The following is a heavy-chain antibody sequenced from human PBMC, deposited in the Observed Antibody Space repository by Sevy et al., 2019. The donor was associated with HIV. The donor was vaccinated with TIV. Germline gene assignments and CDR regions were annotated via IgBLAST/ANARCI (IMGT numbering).Heavy chain of an antibody. Sequence: GESLKISCAASGSTFSSYAMHWVRQAPGKGLEWVAVISYDGSNKYYADSVKGRFTISRDNSKNTLYLQMNSLRAEDTAVYYCARDHRYGMDVWGQGTTVTVS. CDR1: GSTFSSYA. CDR3: ARDHRYGMDV. V-gene: IGHV3-30-3*01. J-gene: IGHJ6*02. CDR2: ISYDGSNK.